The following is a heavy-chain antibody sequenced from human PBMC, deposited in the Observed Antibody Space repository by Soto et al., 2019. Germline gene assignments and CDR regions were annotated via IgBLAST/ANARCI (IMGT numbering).Heavy chain of an antibody. J-gene: IGHJ4*02. CDR2: INPASGST. CDR3: GRDLAAGDH. CDR1: GYTFTHYY. Sequence: QVQLVQSGAEVKKPGASVKLSCRTSGYTFTHYYIHWVRQAPGQGLEWLAIINPASGSTNYAQDFLGRVTLTMDTSTTTVYMELSGLRAEDTAIFYCGRDLAAGDHWGQGTLVTVSS. V-gene: IGHV1-46*01. D-gene: IGHD6-25*01.